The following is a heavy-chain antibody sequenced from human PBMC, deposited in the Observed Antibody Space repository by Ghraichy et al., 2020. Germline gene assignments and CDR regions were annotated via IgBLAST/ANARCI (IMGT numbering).Heavy chain of an antibody. CDR1: GFTFSNAW. CDR2: IKSKTDGGTT. J-gene: IGHJ5*02. CDR3: TTESGYSGYDYDPNNWFDP. D-gene: IGHD5-12*01. Sequence: GESLNISCAASGFTFSNAWMSWVRQAPGKGLEWVGRIKSKTDGGTTDYAAPVKGRFTISRDDSKNTLYLQMNSLKTEDTAVYYCTTESGYSGYDYDPNNWFDPWGQGTLVTVSS. V-gene: IGHV3-15*01.